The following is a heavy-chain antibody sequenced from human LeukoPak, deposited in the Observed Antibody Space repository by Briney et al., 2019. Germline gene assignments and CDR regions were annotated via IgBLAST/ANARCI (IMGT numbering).Heavy chain of an antibody. Sequence: GGSLRLSCAASGFTFSSYAMHWVRQAPGKGLEWVAVISYDGSNKYYADSVKGRFTISRDNSKNTLYLQMNSLRAEDTAVYYCARDPNVDTAYGWGQGTLVTVSS. CDR2: ISYDGSNK. J-gene: IGHJ4*02. CDR3: ARDPNVDTAYG. CDR1: GFTFSSYA. V-gene: IGHV3-30-3*01. D-gene: IGHD5-18*01.